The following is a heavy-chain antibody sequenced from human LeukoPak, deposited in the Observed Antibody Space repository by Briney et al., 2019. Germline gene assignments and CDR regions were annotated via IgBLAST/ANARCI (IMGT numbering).Heavy chain of an antibody. V-gene: IGHV3-33*01. D-gene: IGHD6-19*01. Sequence: PGGSLRLSCAASGFTFSSYGMPWVRQAPGKGLEWVAVIWYDGSNKYYADSVKGRFTISRDNSKNTRYLQMNSLRAEDTAVYYCAREGHIAVTPLDPWGQGTLVTVSS. CDR1: GFTFSSYG. J-gene: IGHJ5*02. CDR2: IWYDGSNK. CDR3: AREGHIAVTPLDP.